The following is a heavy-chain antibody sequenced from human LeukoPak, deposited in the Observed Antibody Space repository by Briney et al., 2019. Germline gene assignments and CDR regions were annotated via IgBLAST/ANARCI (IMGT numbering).Heavy chain of an antibody. CDR3: ARDIGYSGFNLDY. CDR1: GFTFTTHG. Sequence: PGGSLRLSCVVSGFTFTTHGFHWVRQAPGKGLGWVSVIWHDGSRKEYADSVRGRFTISRDNSNLYLQMNSLRAEDTAIYYCARDIGYSGFNLDYWGQGTPVTVSS. J-gene: IGHJ4*02. V-gene: IGHV3-33*01. CDR2: IWHDGSRK. D-gene: IGHD5-12*01.